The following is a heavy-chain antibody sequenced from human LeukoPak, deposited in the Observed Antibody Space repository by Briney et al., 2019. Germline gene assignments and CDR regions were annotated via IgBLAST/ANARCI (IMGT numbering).Heavy chain of an antibody. D-gene: IGHD6-13*01. V-gene: IGHV1-69*13. CDR3: ARGPMGYSDDNWFDP. CDR2: IIPIFGTA. CDR1: GGTFSSYA. J-gene: IGHJ5*02. Sequence: ASVKVSCKASGGTFSSYAISWVRQAPGQGLEWMGGIIPIFGTANYAQKFQGRVTITADESTSTAYMELSSLRSEDTAVYYCARGPMGYSDDNWFDPWGQGTLVTVSS.